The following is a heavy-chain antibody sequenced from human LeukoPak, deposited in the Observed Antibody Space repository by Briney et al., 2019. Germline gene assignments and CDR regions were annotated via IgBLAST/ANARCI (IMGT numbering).Heavy chain of an antibody. J-gene: IGHJ6*03. D-gene: IGHD5-18*01. CDR3: ARDRPRLRGYSYGYYYYMDV. V-gene: IGHV4-34*01. CDR1: GGSFSGHY. CDR2: TYHSGST. Sequence: SETLSLTCAVYGGSFSGHYWSWIRQSPGKGLEWIGETYHSGSTNHNPSLKSRVTISLDTSKNQFSLKLSSVTAADTAVYYCARDRPRLRGYSYGYYYYMDVWGKGTTVTVSS.